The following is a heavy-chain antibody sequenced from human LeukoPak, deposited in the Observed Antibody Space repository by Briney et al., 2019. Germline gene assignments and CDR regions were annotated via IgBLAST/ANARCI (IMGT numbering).Heavy chain of an antibody. CDR3: AKGVRRIGGVTAYFDY. CDR2: IRYDGSNK. J-gene: IGHJ4*02. V-gene: IGHV3-30*02. D-gene: IGHD2-21*02. Sequence: PGGSLRLSCAASGFTFSSYGMHWVRLALGKGLEWVAFIRYDGSNKYYADSVKGRFTISRDNSKNTLYLQMNSLRAEDTAVYYCAKGVRRIGGVTAYFDYWGQGTLVTVSS. CDR1: GFTFSSYG.